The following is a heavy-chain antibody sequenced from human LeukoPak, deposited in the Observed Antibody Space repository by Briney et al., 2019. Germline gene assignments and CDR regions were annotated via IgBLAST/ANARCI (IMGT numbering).Heavy chain of an antibody. CDR3: ARQRYSSGLALDY. D-gene: IGHD6-19*01. CDR1: GYTFTCHY. CDR2: ISAYNGNT. Sequence: ASVKVSCKASGYTFTCHYMHWVRQAPGQGLEWMGWISAYNGNTNYAQKLQGRVTMTTDTSTSTAYMELRSLRSDDTAVYYCARQRYSSGLALDYWGQGNLVTVSS. V-gene: IGHV1-18*04. J-gene: IGHJ4*02.